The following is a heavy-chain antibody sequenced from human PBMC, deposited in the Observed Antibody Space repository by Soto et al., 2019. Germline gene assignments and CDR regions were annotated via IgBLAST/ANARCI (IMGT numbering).Heavy chain of an antibody. CDR3: ARDHLILPAHDFFYGSDV. J-gene: IGHJ6*02. CDR1: GFIFSMYS. Sequence: GSLRLPREVPGFIFSMYSMSWVRQTPGKGLEWVAKIPQDGVDGHYADAVKGRFTISRDNGKNSLYLQMNNLRAEDTAVYYCARDHLILPAHDFFYGSDVWGRGATVTVSS. D-gene: IGHD2-21*02. CDR2: IPQDGVDG. V-gene: IGHV3-7*03.